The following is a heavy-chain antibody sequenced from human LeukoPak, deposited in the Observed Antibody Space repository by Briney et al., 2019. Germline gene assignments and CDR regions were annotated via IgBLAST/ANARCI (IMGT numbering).Heavy chain of an antibody. V-gene: IGHV3-23*01. CDR1: GFTFSNYA. CDR3: AKQPDSSGFPSFFDH. D-gene: IGHD3-22*01. CDR2: LSDSGGST. J-gene: IGHJ4*02. Sequence: PGGSLRLSCAASGFTFSNYAMTWVRQAPGKGLEWVSSLSDSGGSTYYADSVKGRFTISRDNSKNTLFLQMNSLRAEDTAVYYCAKQPDSSGFPSFFDHWGQGTLVTVSS.